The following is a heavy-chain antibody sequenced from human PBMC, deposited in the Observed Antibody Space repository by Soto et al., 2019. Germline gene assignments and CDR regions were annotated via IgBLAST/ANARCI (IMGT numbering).Heavy chain of an antibody. J-gene: IGHJ5*02. Sequence: PGGSLRLSCAASGFTFISYGMPWVRQAPGKGLEWVAVISYDGSNKYYADSVKGRFTISRDNSKNTLYLQMNSLRAEDTAVYYCAKDLWAVAGTRDNWFDPWGQGTLVTVSS. CDR1: GFTFISYG. CDR2: ISYDGSNK. CDR3: AKDLWAVAGTRDNWFDP. D-gene: IGHD6-19*01. V-gene: IGHV3-30*18.